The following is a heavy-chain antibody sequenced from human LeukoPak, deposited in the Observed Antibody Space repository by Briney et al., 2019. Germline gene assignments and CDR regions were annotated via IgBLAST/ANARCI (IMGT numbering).Heavy chain of an antibody. CDR2: IYYSGTT. D-gene: IGHD6-19*01. Sequence: PSETLSLTCTVSGGSISSYYWSWIRQPPGKGLEWIGYIYYSGTTNYNPSLKSRVTISVDTSKNQFSLKLSSVTAADTAVYYCARIPDSSGWKNWFDPWGQGTLVTVSS. CDR3: ARIPDSSGWKNWFDP. CDR1: GGSISSYY. J-gene: IGHJ5*02. V-gene: IGHV4-59*01.